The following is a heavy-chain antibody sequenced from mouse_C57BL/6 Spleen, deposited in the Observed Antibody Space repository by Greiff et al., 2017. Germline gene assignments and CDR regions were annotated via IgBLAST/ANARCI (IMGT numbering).Heavy chain of an antibody. Sequence: EVKLVESGPGLVKPSQSLSLTCSVTGYSITSGYYWNWIRQFPGNKLEWMGYISYDGSNNYNPSLKNRISITRDTSKNQFFLKLNSVTTEDTATYYCARVLMVTPSLDYWGQGTTLTVSS. J-gene: IGHJ2*01. CDR3: ARVLMVTPSLDY. D-gene: IGHD2-3*01. V-gene: IGHV3-6*01. CDR1: GYSITSGYY. CDR2: ISYDGSN.